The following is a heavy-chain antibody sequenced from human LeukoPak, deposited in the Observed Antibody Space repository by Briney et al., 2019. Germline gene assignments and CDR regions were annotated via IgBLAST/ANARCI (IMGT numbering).Heavy chain of an antibody. CDR3: ATTQVAGTGYYFDY. CDR2: FHPEDGET. J-gene: IGHJ4*02. CDR1: GSSLTELS. V-gene: IGHV1-24*01. Sequence: GASVKVSCKVSGSSLTELSMHWVRQAPGKGLEWMGTFHPEDGETIYAQKFQGRVTMTEDTSTDTAYMELSSLRSEDTAVYYCATTQVAGTGYYFDYWGQGTLVTVSS. D-gene: IGHD6-19*01.